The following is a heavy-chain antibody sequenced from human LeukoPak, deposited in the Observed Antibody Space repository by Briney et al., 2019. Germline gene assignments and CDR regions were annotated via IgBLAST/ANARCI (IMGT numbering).Heavy chain of an antibody. CDR2: IYYSGST. J-gene: IGHJ4*02. D-gene: IGHD1-14*01. V-gene: IGHV4-59*01. CDR1: GGSISSYY. CDR3: ARVGSRINYFDY. Sequence: SETLSLTCTVSGGSISSYYWSWIRQPPGKGLEWIGYIYYSGSTNYNPSLKSRVTISVDTSKNQFSLKLSSVTAADTAVYYCARVGSRINYFDYWGQGTLVTVSS.